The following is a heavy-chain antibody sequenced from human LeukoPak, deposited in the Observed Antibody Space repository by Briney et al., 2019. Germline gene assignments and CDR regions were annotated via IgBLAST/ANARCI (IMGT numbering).Heavy chain of an antibody. D-gene: IGHD1-14*01. CDR2: IRYDGSKE. J-gene: IGHJ4*02. V-gene: IGHV3-30*02. Sequence: GGSLRLSCAASGFTVSSNYMSWVRQAPGKGLEWVAFIRYDGSKEYYADSVKGRFTISRDNSKNTLYLQMNSLKTEDTAVYYCAKDSRYYYVDYWGQGTLATVSS. CDR3: AKDSRYYYVDY. CDR1: GFTVSSNY.